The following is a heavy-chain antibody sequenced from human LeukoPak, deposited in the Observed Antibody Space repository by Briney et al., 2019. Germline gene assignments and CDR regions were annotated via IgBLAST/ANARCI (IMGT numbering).Heavy chain of an antibody. Sequence: PSETLSLTCIVSGGSISSTSYYWGWIRQSPGKGLEWIGSFYYSGSIFDNRSLRSRVTISIVMSKNQFLLKLTSVTAADTAVYYCARTLTYYYDSSGYYYEGYFDYWGQGTLVTVSS. J-gene: IGHJ4*02. CDR3: ARTLTYYYDSSGYYYEGYFDY. V-gene: IGHV4-39*07. CDR1: GGSISSTSYY. CDR2: FYYSGSI. D-gene: IGHD3-22*01.